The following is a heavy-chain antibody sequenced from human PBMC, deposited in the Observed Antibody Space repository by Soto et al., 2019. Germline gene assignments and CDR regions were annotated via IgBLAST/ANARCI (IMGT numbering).Heavy chain of an antibody. CDR1: GYTFTSDA. V-gene: IGHV1-3*01. CDR3: ARGAAAGTTDWFDP. Sequence: GASVKVSCKASGYTFTSDAMHWVRQAPGQRLEWIGWINAGNGNTKYSQKFQGRVTITRDTSARTAYMELSSLRSEDTAVYYCARGAAAGTTDWFDPWGQGTLVNVSS. CDR2: INAGNGNT. J-gene: IGHJ5*02. D-gene: IGHD6-13*01.